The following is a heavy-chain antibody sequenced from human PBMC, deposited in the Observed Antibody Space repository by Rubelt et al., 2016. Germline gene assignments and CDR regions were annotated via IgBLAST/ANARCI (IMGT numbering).Heavy chain of an antibody. V-gene: IGHV1-3*01. D-gene: IGHD5-12*01. CDR3: ARSGENSGYWQFDY. CDR1: EYSFTKNP. CDR2: INAGNGNT. Sequence: QVQLVQSGAEVKKPGASVKVSCKASEYSFTKNPIHWVRQAPGQRLEWMGWINAGNGNTQYSQKFQARGSITRDTSARTADMELSSRRSEDTAVYYCARSGENSGYWQFDYWGQGTLVTVSS. J-gene: IGHJ4*02.